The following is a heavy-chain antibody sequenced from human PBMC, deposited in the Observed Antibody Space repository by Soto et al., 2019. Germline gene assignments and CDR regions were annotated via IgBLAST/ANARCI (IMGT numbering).Heavy chain of an antibody. CDR2: ISWNSGSI. Sequence: PGGSLRLSCAASGFTFSSYSMHWVRQAPGKGLEWVSGISWNSGSIGYADSVKGRFTISRDNAKNSLYLQMNSLRAEDTALYYCACLELTQNFDYWGQGTLVTVSS. CDR3: ACLELTQNFDY. J-gene: IGHJ4*02. CDR1: GFTFSSYS. D-gene: IGHD1-7*01. V-gene: IGHV3-9*01.